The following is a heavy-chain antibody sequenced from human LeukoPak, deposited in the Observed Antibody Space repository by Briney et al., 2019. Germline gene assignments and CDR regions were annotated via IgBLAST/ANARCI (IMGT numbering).Heavy chain of an antibody. CDR1: GFTFSRYA. CDR3: AKGGRVTPSGWFDP. V-gene: IGHV3-23*01. J-gene: IGHJ5*02. Sequence: PGGSLRLSCAASGFTFSRYAMSWVRQAPGKGLEWVSGISGSGGGTYYADSVMGRFTISRDNSKNTLYLQMNSLRAEDTAVYYCAKGGRVTPSGWFDPWGQGTLVTVSS. CDR2: ISGSGGGT. D-gene: IGHD1-26*01.